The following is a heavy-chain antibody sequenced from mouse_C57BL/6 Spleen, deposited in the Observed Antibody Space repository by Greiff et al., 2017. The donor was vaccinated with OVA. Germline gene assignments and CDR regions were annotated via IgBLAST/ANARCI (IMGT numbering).Heavy chain of an antibody. CDR2: ISYDGSN. Sequence: EVQLQQSGPGLVKPSQSLSLTCSVTGYSITSGYYWNWIRQFPGNKLEWMGYISYDGSNNYNPSLKHRISITRDTSKNQFFLKLNSVTTEDTATYYGAREGYYGSSYWYFDVWGTGTTVTVSS. J-gene: IGHJ1*03. CDR3: AREGYYGSSYWYFDV. V-gene: IGHV3-6*01. CDR1: GYSITSGYY. D-gene: IGHD1-1*01.